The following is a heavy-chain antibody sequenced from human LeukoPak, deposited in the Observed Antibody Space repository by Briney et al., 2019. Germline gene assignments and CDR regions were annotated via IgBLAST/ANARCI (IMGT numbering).Heavy chain of an antibody. Sequence: GGSLRLSCAAPGFMFHDYAIHWVRQAPGKGLEWVSGINWNGGSTGYADSVKGRFTISRDNAKNSLYLQMNSLRAEDTALYYCARAGYCSSTSCYGYYYYGMDVWGQGTTVTVSS. V-gene: IGHV3-20*04. CDR1: GFMFHDYA. CDR2: INWNGGST. J-gene: IGHJ6*02. D-gene: IGHD2-2*01. CDR3: ARAGYCSSTSCYGYYYYGMDV.